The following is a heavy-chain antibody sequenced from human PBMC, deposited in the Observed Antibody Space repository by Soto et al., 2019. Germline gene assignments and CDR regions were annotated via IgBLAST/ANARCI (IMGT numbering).Heavy chain of an antibody. D-gene: IGHD6-13*01. J-gene: IGHJ6*02. CDR3: AKDISSSWYYYYGMDV. CDR1: GFTFDDYA. Sequence: EVQLVESGGGLVQPGRSLRLSCAASGFTFDDYAMHWVQQAPGKGLEWVSGISWNSGSIGYADSVKGRFTISRDNAKNSLYLQMNSLRAEDTALYYCAKDISSSWYYYYGMDVWGQGTTVTVSS. CDR2: ISWNSGSI. V-gene: IGHV3-9*01.